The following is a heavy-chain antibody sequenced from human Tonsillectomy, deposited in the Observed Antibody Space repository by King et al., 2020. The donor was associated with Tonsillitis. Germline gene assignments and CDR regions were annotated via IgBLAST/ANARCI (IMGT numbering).Heavy chain of an antibody. CDR3: ARAGYDYVWGSYRYTENYYYYSMDV. V-gene: IGHV1-69*01. J-gene: IGHJ6*02. Sequence: GQLVQSGAEVKKPGSSVKVSCKASGGTFSSYAISWVRQAPGQGLEWMGGIIPIFGTANDAQKFQGRVTITADESTSTAYMELSSLRSEDTAVYYCARAGYDYVWGSYRYTENYYYYSMDVWGQGTTVTVSS. CDR2: IIPIFGTA. CDR1: GGTFSSYA. D-gene: IGHD3-16*02.